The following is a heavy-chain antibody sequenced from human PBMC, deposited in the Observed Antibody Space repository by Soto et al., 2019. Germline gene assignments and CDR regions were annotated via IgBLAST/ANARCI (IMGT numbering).Heavy chain of an antibody. Sequence: ETLSLTCAVYGGSLSGYYWSWIRQPPGKGLEWIGEINHSGSTNYNPSLKSRVTISVDTSKNQFSLKLSSVTAADTAVYYCARGRDGYNSVIDYWGQGTLVTVS. CDR3: ARGRDGYNSVIDY. CDR1: GGSLSGYY. D-gene: IGHD5-12*01. V-gene: IGHV4-34*01. J-gene: IGHJ4*02. CDR2: INHSGST.